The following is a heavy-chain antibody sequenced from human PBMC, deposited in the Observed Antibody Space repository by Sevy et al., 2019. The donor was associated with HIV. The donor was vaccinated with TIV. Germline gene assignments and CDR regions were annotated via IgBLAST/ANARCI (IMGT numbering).Heavy chain of an antibody. J-gene: IGHJ3*02. V-gene: IGHV1-24*01. CDR2: YDPEDGET. D-gene: IGHD3-22*01. CDR1: GYSVSDLS. Sequence: ASVKVSYKVSGYSVSDLSIHWVRQAPGKGLEWMGGYDPEDGETIYAQKFQGRVTMTEDTSTDIAYMELSSLRSEDTAVYYCATSPDYYDSSRDAFDIWGQGTMVTVSS. CDR3: ATSPDYYDSSRDAFDI.